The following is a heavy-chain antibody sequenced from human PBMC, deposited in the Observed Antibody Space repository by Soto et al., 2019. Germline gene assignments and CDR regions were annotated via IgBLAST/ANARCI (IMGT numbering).Heavy chain of an antibody. J-gene: IGHJ6*02. CDR3: AAVETPPGYYYGMDV. Sequence: GASVKVSCKASGFTFSRSAVQWVRQARGQRLEWIGWIVVDSGNTIYAQSFQQRVTITRDMSTSTAYMELSSLRSEDTAVYYCAAVETPPGYYYGMDVWGQGTTVTVSS. CDR2: IVVDSGNT. D-gene: IGHD2-15*01. CDR1: GFTFSRSA. V-gene: IGHV1-58*01.